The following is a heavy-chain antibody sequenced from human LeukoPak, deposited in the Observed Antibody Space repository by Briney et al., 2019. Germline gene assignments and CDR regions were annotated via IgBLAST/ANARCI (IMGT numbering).Heavy chain of an antibody. V-gene: IGHV3-30*02. J-gene: IGHJ4*02. D-gene: IGHD5-18*01. Sequence: GGSLRLSCAASGFTFSSYGMYWVRQAPGKGLEWVAFTRYDGSNKYYADSVKGRFTISRDNSMNTLYLQMNSLSSEDTAVYYCARADSGYSYSSFYFDYWGQGTLVTVSS. CDR3: ARADSGYSYSSFYFDY. CDR2: TRYDGSNK. CDR1: GFTFSSYG.